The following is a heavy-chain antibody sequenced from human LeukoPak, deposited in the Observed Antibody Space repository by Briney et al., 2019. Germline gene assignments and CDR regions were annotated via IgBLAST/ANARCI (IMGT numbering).Heavy chain of an antibody. CDR3: AKGPAATTKLYYYYYMDV. Sequence: ASVKVSCKASGGTFISYAISWVRQAPGQGLEWMGGIIPIFGTANYAQKFQGRVTITTDESTSTAYMELSSLRSEDTAVYYCAKGPAATTKLYYYYYMDVWGKGTTVTVSS. J-gene: IGHJ6*03. D-gene: IGHD2-15*01. V-gene: IGHV1-69*05. CDR2: IIPIFGTA. CDR1: GGTFISYA.